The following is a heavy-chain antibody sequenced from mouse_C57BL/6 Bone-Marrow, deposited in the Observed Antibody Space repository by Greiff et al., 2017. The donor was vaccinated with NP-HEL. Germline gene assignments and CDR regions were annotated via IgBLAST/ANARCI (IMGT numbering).Heavy chain of an antibody. V-gene: IGHV3-8*01. CDR1: GYSITSDY. Sequence: EVHLVESGPGLAKPSQSLSLTCSVTGYSITSDYWTWIRKFPGNKLEYMGYISYSGSTYYNPSLKSRISITRDTSKNQYYLQLNSVTTEDTATYYGARYGYDGAWYFDVWGTGTTVTVSS. CDR3: ARYGYDGAWYFDV. J-gene: IGHJ1*03. CDR2: ISYSGST. D-gene: IGHD2-2*01.